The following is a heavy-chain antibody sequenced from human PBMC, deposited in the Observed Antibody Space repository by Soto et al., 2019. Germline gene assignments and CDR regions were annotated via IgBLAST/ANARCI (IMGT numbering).Heavy chain of an antibody. V-gene: IGHV1-69*01. CDR3: ARDRRRDDSSGYPTGNWFDP. CDR1: GGTFSSYA. D-gene: IGHD3-22*01. J-gene: IGHJ5*02. CDR2: IIPIFGTA. Sequence: QVQRVQSGAEVKKPGSSVKVSCKASGGTFSSYAISWVRQAHGQGLEWMGVIIPIFGTANYAQKFQGRVTITADESTSTAYMELSSLRSEDTAVYYCARDRRRDDSSGYPTGNWFDPWGQGTLVTVSS.